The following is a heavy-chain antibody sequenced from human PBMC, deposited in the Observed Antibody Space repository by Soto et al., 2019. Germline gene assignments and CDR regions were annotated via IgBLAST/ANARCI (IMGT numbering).Heavy chain of an antibody. V-gene: IGHV1-3*01. Sequence: ASVKVSCKASGYTFTSYAMHWVRQAPGQGLEWMGWINAGNGNTKYSQKFQGRVTITRDTSASTAYMELSSLRSEDTAVYYCARDLRWRYCSGGSCYYYYGMDVWGQGTTVTVSS. CDR2: INAGNGNT. CDR1: GYTFTSYA. D-gene: IGHD2-15*01. CDR3: ARDLRWRYCSGGSCYYYYGMDV. J-gene: IGHJ6*02.